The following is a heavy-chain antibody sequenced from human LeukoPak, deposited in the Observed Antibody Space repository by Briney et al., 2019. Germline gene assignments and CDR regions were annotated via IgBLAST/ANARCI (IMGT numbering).Heavy chain of an antibody. CDR1: GGSISSYY. D-gene: IGHD4-17*01. CDR3: AGTNDYDDYLPPGFDY. CDR2: IYYSGST. V-gene: IGHV4-59*01. Sequence: SETLSLTCTVSGGSISSYYWSWIRQPPGKGLEWIEYIYYSGSTNYNPSLKSRVTISVDTSKNQFSLKLSSVTAADTAVYYCAGTNDYDDYLPPGFDYWGQGTLVTVSS. J-gene: IGHJ4*02.